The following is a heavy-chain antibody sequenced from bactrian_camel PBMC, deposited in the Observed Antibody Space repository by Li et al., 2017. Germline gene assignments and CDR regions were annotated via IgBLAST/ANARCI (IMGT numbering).Heavy chain of an antibody. Sequence: VQLVESGGGLVQPGGSLRLACRASGSTFATFGMSWVRQPPGKGLEWVSAVKPDGLRTSYTDPVKGRATISKDNTKNTLYLQMNSLKPEDTATYYCAADSRRFCSAYWDQRDFDNWGQGTQVTV. CDR3: AADSRRFCSAYWDQRDFDN. CDR2: VKPDGLRT. J-gene: IGHJ6*01. CDR1: GSTFATFG. V-gene: IGHV3S31*01. D-gene: IGHD1*01.